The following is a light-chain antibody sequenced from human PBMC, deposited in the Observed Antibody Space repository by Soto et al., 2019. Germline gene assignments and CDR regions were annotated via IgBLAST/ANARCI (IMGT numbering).Light chain of an antibody. CDR3: QYYDSSLSGFYV. CDR2: VNS. J-gene: IGLJ1*01. V-gene: IGLV1-40*01. Sequence: QSVLTQPPSVSGAPGQRVTLSCTGSSSNIGAGYDVHWYQQLPGTAPKLLIYVNSNRPSGVPDRCSGSKSGTSASLAITGLQAEDEADYYCQYYDSSLSGFYVFGTGTQLTVL. CDR1: SSNIGAGYD.